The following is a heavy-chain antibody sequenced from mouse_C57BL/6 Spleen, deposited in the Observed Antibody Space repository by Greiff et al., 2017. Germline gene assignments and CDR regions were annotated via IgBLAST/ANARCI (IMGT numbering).Heavy chain of an antibody. CDR1: GYTFTDYE. Sequence: QVQLKQSGAELVRPGASVTLSCKASGYTFTDYEMHWVKQTPVHGLEWIGAIDPETGGTAYNQKFKGKAILTADKSSSTAYMELRSLTSEDSAGYYCTRSGYYGSSPAWFAYWGQGTLVTVSA. CDR2: IDPETGGT. CDR3: TRSGYYGSSPAWFAY. V-gene: IGHV1-15*01. J-gene: IGHJ3*01. D-gene: IGHD1-1*01.